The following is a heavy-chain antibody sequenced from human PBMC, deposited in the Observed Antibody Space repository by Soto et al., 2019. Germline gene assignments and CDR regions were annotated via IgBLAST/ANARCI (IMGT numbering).Heavy chain of an antibody. CDR2: IYYSGST. V-gene: IGHV4-59*01. CDR1: GASISSYY. J-gene: IGHJ6*02. Sequence: ETLSLTCPVSGASISSYYWSWIRQPPGKGLEWIGYIYYSGSTNYNPPLKSRVTISVDTSKNQFSLKLSSVTAADTAVYYCARGGYCSGGSCYYYYYYGMDVWGQGTKVTVSS. CDR3: ARGGYCSGGSCYYYYYYGMDV. D-gene: IGHD2-15*01.